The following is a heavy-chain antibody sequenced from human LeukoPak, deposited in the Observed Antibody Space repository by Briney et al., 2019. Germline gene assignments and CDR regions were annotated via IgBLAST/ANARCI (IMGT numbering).Heavy chain of an antibody. CDR3: ARDPRLVIRSFDY. D-gene: IGHD3-9*01. CDR2: IYYSGST. Sequence: SETLSLTCAVYGGSFSGYYWSWIRQPPGKGLEWIGSIYYSGSTYYNPSLKSRVTISVDTSKNQFSLKLSSVTAADTAVYYCARDPRLVIRSFDYWGQGTLVTVSS. CDR1: GGSFSGYY. V-gene: IGHV4-34*01. J-gene: IGHJ4*02.